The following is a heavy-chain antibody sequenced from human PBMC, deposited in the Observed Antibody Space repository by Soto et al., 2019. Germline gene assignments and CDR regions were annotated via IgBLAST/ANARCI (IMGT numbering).Heavy chain of an antibody. Sequence: GGSLRLSCAASGFTFSSYGMHWVRQAPGKGLEWVAVIWYDGSNKYYADSVRGRFTISRDNSKNTLYLQMNSLRAEDTAVYYCAKILGIVATISDLDYWGQGTLVTVSS. CDR2: IWYDGSNK. CDR3: AKILGIVATISDLDY. D-gene: IGHD5-12*01. J-gene: IGHJ4*02. V-gene: IGHV3-33*06. CDR1: GFTFSSYG.